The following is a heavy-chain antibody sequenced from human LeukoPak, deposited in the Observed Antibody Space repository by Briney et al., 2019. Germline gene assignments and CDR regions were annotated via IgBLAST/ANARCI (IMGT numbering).Heavy chain of an antibody. V-gene: IGHV3-11*01. CDR3: ARHMVITPFDS. CDR1: GFPFRDYY. CDR2: ISASGNII. D-gene: IGHD4/OR15-4a*01. Sequence: GGSLRLSCVASGFPFRDYYFSWVRQAPGQGLEWLSFISASGNIIHYEDSVKGRFTISRDDAKNSVFLQMDSLRAEDTALYYCARHMVITPFDSWGQGTLVTVSS. J-gene: IGHJ4*02.